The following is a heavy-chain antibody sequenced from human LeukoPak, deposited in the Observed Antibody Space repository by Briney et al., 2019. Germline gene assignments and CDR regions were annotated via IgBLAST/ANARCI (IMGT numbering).Heavy chain of an antibody. Sequence: ASVKVSCKASGYTFTGYYMHWVRQAPGQGLEWMGRINPNSGGTNYAQKFQGRVTMTRDTSIGTAYMELSRLRSDDTAVYYCARGKGYCSSTSCQVFDYWGQGTLVTVSS. CDR1: GYTFTGYY. CDR3: ARGKGYCSSTSCQVFDY. D-gene: IGHD2-2*01. CDR2: INPNSGGT. J-gene: IGHJ4*02. V-gene: IGHV1-2*06.